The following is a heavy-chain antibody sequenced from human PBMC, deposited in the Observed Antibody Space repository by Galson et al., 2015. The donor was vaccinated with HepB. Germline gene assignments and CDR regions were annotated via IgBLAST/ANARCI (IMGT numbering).Heavy chain of an antibody. CDR2: ISAYNGNT. J-gene: IGHJ6*02. CDR1: GYTFTSYG. V-gene: IGHV1-18*01. D-gene: IGHD3-10*01. Sequence: SVKVSCKASGYTFTSYGISWVRQAPGQGLEWMGWISAYNGNTNYAQKLQGRVTMTTDTSTSTAYMELRSLRSDDTAVYYCARDPVLLWFGELNGYYYYGMDVWGQGTTVTVSS. CDR3: ARDPVLLWFGELNGYYYYGMDV.